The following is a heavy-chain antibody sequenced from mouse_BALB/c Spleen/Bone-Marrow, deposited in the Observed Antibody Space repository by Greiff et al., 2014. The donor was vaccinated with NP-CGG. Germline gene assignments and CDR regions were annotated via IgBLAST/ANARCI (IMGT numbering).Heavy chain of an antibody. CDR2: IHPSDSET. CDR1: GYSFTSYW. Sequence: QVQLQQSGAELVRPGASVKLSCKASGYSFTSYWLNWVKQRPGQGLEWIGMIHPSDSETRLNQKFKDKATLTVDKSSSTAYMQLSSPTSEASAVYDCADGNSVYYVDYWGKGTPLPVSS. CDR3: ADGNSVYYVDY. D-gene: IGHD2-1*01. V-gene: IGHV1S82*01. J-gene: IGHJ2*01.